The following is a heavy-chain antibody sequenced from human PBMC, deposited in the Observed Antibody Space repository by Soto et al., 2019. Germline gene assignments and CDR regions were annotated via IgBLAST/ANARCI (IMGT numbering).Heavy chain of an antibody. Sequence: SVKVSCKASGITFRRTAVQWMRQARGQRLEWIGRIVVGTGSTTYAQIVQERIAITRDMSTNTAYMELSGLRPEDTAVYYCAKDCCSYGFVDYWGQGTLVTVSS. V-gene: IGHV1-58*01. D-gene: IGHD5-18*01. CDR2: IVVGTGST. J-gene: IGHJ4*02. CDR1: GITFRRTA. CDR3: AKDCCSYGFVDY.